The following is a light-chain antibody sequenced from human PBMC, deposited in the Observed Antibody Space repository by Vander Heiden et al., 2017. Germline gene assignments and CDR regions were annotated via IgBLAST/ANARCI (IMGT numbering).Light chain of an antibody. CDR2: QDS. V-gene: IGLV3-1*01. CDR3: QAWDSSTEDVV. Sequence: SYELTQPPSVSVSPGQTASITCSGDKLGDKYACWYQQKPGQSPVLVIYQDSKRPSGSPERFSGSNSGNTATLTISGTQAMAEADYYCQAWDSSTEDVVFGGGTKLTVL. CDR1: KLGDKY. J-gene: IGLJ2*01.